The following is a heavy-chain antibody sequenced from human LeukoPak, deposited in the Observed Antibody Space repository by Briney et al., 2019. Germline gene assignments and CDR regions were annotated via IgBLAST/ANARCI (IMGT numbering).Heavy chain of an antibody. CDR1: GFTFSSYA. V-gene: IGHV3-23*01. CDR3: ARAGPIVGATKGAFDI. J-gene: IGHJ3*02. Sequence: PGGSLRLSCAASGFTFSSYAMSWVRQAPGKGLEWVSAISGSGGSTYYADSVKGRFTISRDNAKNSLYLQMNSLRAEDTAVYYCARAGPIVGATKGAFDIWGQGTMVTVSS. CDR2: ISGSGGST. D-gene: IGHD1-26*01.